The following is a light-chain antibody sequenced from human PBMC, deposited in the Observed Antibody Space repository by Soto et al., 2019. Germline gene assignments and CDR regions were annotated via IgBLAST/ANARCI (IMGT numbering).Light chain of an antibody. CDR3: RSYTSSSTLGYVL. Sequence: QSALTQPASVSGSPGQSITISCTGTRSDIGGYTYVSWYQQHPGKAPKLMIHEVTHRPSGVSIRFSGSKSGNTASLTISGLQAEDEADYYCRSYTSSSTLGYVLFGGGTKVTVL. V-gene: IGLV2-14*01. CDR1: RSDIGGYTY. J-gene: IGLJ2*01. CDR2: EVT.